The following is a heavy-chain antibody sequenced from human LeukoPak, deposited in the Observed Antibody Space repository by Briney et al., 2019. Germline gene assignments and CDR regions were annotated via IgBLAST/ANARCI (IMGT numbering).Heavy chain of an antibody. V-gene: IGHV1-2*06. CDR1: GYTFTVYF. J-gene: IGHJ4*02. CDR2: TNPNSGAT. Sequence: GASVKVSCKASGYTFTVYFIHWVRQAPGQGLEWMGRTNPNSGATDYAQKFQGRVTMTRDTSISTAYMELSSLKSDDTAVYYCAKIGSSHDFDYWGQGTLITVSS. D-gene: IGHD1-26*01. CDR3: AKIGSSHDFDY.